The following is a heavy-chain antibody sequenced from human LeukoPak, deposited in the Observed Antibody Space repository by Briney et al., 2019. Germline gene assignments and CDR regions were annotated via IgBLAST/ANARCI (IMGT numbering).Heavy chain of an antibody. D-gene: IGHD2-2*01. CDR2: ISGSGGRT. V-gene: IGHV3-23*01. CDR3: AKDSLRTVPKASFDS. CDR1: GFTFSNYA. Sequence: GGSLRLSCAASGFTFSNYAMTWVRQPPGKGLEWVSTISGSGGRTYYADSVKGRFTISRDDSKNTLYLQMNSLRAEDTAVYYCAKDSLRTVPKASFDSWGQGTLVTVSS. J-gene: IGHJ4*02.